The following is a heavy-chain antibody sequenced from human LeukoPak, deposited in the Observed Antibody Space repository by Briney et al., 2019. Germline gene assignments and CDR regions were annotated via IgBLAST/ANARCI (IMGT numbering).Heavy chain of an antibody. Sequence: PSETLSLTCAVYGVSFSGYYWSWIRQPPGKGLEWIGEINHSGSTNYNPSLKSRVTISVDTSKNQFSLKLSSVTAADTAVYYCASGYAHYYDSSGYYSWFDPWGQGTLVTVSS. CDR1: GVSFSGYY. CDR3: ASGYAHYYDSSGYYSWFDP. D-gene: IGHD3-22*01. CDR2: INHSGST. J-gene: IGHJ5*02. V-gene: IGHV4-34*01.